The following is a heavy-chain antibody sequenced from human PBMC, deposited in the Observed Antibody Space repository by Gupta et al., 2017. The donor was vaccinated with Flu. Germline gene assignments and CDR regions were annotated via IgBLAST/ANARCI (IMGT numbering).Heavy chain of an antibody. Sequence: CMISIHVAAWKGLEWVASIEQDESYTFYVDFVKGRFTISRDNSKNSVFLQMTSPRAYDTARYYSANDLADIWGQGTMVTVSS. CDR3: ANDLADI. CDR2: IEQDESYT. V-gene: IGHV3-7*01. CDR1: C. J-gene: IGHJ3*01. D-gene: IGHD3-3*01.